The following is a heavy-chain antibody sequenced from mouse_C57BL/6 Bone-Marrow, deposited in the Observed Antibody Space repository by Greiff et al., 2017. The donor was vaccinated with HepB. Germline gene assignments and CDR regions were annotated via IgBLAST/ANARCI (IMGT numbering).Heavy chain of an antibody. CDR2: IDPSDSYT. Sequence: QVQLQQSVPELVRPGASVKISCKAPGYTFTSHWMQWVRQRPGQGLEWIGEIDPSDSYTNYNQKFKGKATLTVDTSSSTAYMQLSSLTSEDSAVYYCARWVGYFAYWGQGTLVTVSA. D-gene: IGHD2-2*01. V-gene: IGHV1-50*01. J-gene: IGHJ3*01. CDR1: GYTFTSHW. CDR3: ARWVGYFAY.